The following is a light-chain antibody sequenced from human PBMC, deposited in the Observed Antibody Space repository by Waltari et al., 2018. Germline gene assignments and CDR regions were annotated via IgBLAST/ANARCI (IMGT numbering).Light chain of an antibody. J-gene: IGLJ1*01. CDR1: SSDVGGYNY. CDR3: SSYRSSSTLKYV. V-gene: IGLV2-14*01. Sequence: QSALTQPASVSGSPGQSITLSCTGTSSDVGGYNYVTWYQQHPDKGPKLMIYEVGSRPSGVSDRFSGSKSGNTASLTISGLQAEDEADYYCSSYRSSSTLKYVFGTGTKVTVL. CDR2: EVG.